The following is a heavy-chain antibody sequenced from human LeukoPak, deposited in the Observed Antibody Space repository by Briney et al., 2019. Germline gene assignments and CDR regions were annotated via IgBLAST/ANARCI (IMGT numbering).Heavy chain of an antibody. J-gene: IGHJ6*02. D-gene: IGHD4-23*01. V-gene: IGHV4-59*01. Sequence: SETLSLTCTVSGGSISNYYWSWIRQPPGKGLEWIGYIYLSGITNYNPSLNNRVTISLDTSKNQFSLRLRSVTAADTAVYYCARTPSLYGTNSLEVWGQGTTVTVSS. CDR2: IYLSGIT. CDR3: ARTPSLYGTNSLEV. CDR1: GGSISNYY.